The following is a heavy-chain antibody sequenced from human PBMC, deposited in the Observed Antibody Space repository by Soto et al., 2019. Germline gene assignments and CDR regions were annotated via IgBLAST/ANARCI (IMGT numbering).Heavy chain of an antibody. V-gene: IGHV3-23*01. J-gene: IGHJ6*02. CDR2: ISGSGGST. D-gene: IGHD4-17*01. CDR3: AKDSTVTTSLYFYYYGFDV. CDR1: GFTFSSYA. Sequence: LRLSCAASGFTFSSYAMSWVRQAPGKGLEWVSAISGSGGSTYYADSVKGRFTISRDNSKNTLYLQMNSLRAEDTAVYYCAKDSTVTTSLYFYYYGFDVWGQGTTVTVSS.